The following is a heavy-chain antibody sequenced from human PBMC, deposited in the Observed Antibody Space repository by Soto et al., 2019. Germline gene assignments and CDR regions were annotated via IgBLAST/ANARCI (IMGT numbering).Heavy chain of an antibody. CDR1: GGSISSNSYS. CDR2: LYSSRDT. V-gene: IGHV4-39*01. CDR3: ARHSGYCSGGSCNGQYTLDV. D-gene: IGHD2-15*01. Sequence: PSETLSLTCSVSGGSISSNSYSWGWIRQPPGKGLEWIGTLYSSRDTYYNPSLKSRVTISADTSQNQFSLDLTSVTATDTAVYFCARHSGYCSGGSCNGQYTLDVWGQGTTVTVS. J-gene: IGHJ6*02.